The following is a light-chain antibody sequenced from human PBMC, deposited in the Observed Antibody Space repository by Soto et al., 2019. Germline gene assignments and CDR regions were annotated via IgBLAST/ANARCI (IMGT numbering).Light chain of an antibody. V-gene: IGLV2-8*01. CDR3: SSYAGSTNLV. J-gene: IGLJ2*01. CDR1: SSDVGRYTY. Sequence: QSALTQPPSASGSPGQSVTISCTGTSSDVGRYTYVSWHQQHSGKAPKLMIYEVIKRPSGVPDRFSGSKSGNTASLTVSGLQAEDEAEYYCSSYAGSTNLVFCGGTKLTVL. CDR2: EVI.